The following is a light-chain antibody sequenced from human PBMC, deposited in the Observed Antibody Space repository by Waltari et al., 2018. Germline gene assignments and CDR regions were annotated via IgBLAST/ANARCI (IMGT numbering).Light chain of an antibody. V-gene: IGLV1-40*01. CDR3: QSYDSSLSGYV. J-gene: IGLJ1*01. CDR2: GNR. CDR1: SSNIGAGFY. Sequence: HSVLTQPPSVSGAPGQRVTISFTWSSSNIGAGFYVHWYQPLPGTAPKPLIYGNRNRPSGVPGRFAGSKSRPSASLAITGLQAEDEAEYDVQSYDSSLSGYVFGTGTKVTVL.